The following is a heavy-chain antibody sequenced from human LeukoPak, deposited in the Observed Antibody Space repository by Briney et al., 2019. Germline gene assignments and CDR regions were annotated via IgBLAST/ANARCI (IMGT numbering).Heavy chain of an antibody. V-gene: IGHV4-30-4*01. CDR3: ASRGVSGGVIVFDY. CDR1: GGSISSGDYY. CDR2: IYYSGST. Sequence: SETLSLTCTVSGGSISSGDYYWSWLRQPPGKGLEWIGYIYYSGSTYYNPSLKSRVTISVDTSKNQFSLKLSSVTAADTAVYYCASRGVSGGVIVFDYWGQGTLVTVSS. J-gene: IGHJ4*02. D-gene: IGHD3-16*02.